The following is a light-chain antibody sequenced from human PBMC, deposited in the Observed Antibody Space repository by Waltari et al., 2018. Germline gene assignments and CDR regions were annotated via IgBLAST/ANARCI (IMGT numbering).Light chain of an antibody. CDR2: GAS. V-gene: IGKV3-20*01. J-gene: IGKJ2*01. Sequence: EILLTQSPGNLSLSPGERATLSCRASQSVSSNYLAWYQQKPGQAPRLLISGASSRATGIPDRFSGSGSVTDFTLTISRLESEDFAVYYCQQYGSSQYTFGQGTKLEIK. CDR3: QQYGSSQYT. CDR1: QSVSSNY.